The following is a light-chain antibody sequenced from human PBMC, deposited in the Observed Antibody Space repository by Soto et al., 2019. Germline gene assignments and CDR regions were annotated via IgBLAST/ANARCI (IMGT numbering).Light chain of an antibody. CDR2: DAS. Sequence: EIVLTQSPATLSMSPGERATLSCRASQSVTSYFAWYQQKPGQAPRLLIYDASNRATGVPARFSGSGSGTAFTLTISSLEPEDFAVYYCQQRRYWPVTFGQGTKVEIK. V-gene: IGKV3-11*01. CDR1: QSVTSY. CDR3: QQRRYWPVT. J-gene: IGKJ1*01.